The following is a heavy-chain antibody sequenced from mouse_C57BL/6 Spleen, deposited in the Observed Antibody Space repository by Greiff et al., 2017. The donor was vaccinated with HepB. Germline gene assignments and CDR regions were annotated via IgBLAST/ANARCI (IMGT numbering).Heavy chain of an antibody. CDR1: GYTFTSYW. CDR3: ARDVITTVGVSLY. D-gene: IGHD1-1*01. Sequence: QVQLQQPGAELVKPGASVKLSCKASGYTFTSYWMHWVKQRPGQGLEWIGMIHPNSGSTNYNEKFKSKATLTVDKSSSTAYMQLSSLTSEDSAVYDCARDVITTVGVSLYWGQGTTLTGSS. V-gene: IGHV1-64*01. CDR2: IHPNSGST. J-gene: IGHJ2*01.